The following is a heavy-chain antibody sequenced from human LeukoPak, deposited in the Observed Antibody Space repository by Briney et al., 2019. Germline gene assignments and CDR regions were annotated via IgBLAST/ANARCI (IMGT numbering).Heavy chain of an antibody. CDR1: GYSFTSYW. Sequence: GESLKISCKGPGYSFTSYWIGWVRQMLGKGLEWMGIIYPGDSDTRYSPSFQGQVTISADKSISTAYLQWSSLKASDTAMYYCARHLREETYYYDSSGYYPDYWGRGTLVTVSS. D-gene: IGHD3-22*01. CDR2: IYPGDSDT. V-gene: IGHV5-51*01. CDR3: ARHLREETYYYDSSGYYPDY. J-gene: IGHJ4*02.